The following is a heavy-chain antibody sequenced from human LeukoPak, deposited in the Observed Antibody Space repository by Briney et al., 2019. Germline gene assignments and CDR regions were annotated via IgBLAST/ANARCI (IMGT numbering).Heavy chain of an antibody. CDR2: INPNSGGT. Sequence: ASVKVSCKASGYTFTGYYMHWVRQAPGQGLEWMGWINPNSGGTNYAQKFQGRVTMTRDASISTAYMELSRLRSDDTAVYYCARTGVVVPGQNYYYYYMDVWGKGATVTVSS. CDR3: ARTGVVVPGQNYYYYYMDV. CDR1: GYTFTGYY. J-gene: IGHJ6*03. V-gene: IGHV1-2*02. D-gene: IGHD2-2*01.